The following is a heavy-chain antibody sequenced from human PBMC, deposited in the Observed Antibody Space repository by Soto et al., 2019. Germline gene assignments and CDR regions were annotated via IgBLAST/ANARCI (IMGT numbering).Heavy chain of an antibody. Sequence: QVQLQESGPGLVKPSETLSLTCTVSGGSITRYYWSWIRQPPGKGLEWIGYMFYIGSTSYNPSLKSRVTMSIATSKNQVALKLSSVTAADTAVYYCARHARPKYDSWSGYLTPPSFDYWGQGTLVTVSS. D-gene: IGHD3-3*01. J-gene: IGHJ4*02. CDR2: MFYIGST. CDR1: GGSITRYY. V-gene: IGHV4-59*08. CDR3: ARHARPKYDSWSGYLTPPSFDY.